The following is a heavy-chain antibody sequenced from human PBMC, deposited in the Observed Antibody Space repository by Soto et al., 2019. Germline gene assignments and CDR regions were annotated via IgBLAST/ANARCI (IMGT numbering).Heavy chain of an antibody. CDR1: GYTFTSYY. CDR2: INPSGGST. CDR3: ARGDVVVVAAPPYYYMDV. J-gene: IGHJ6*03. Sequence: ASVKVSCKASGYTFTSYYMHWVRQAPGQGIEWMGIINPSGGSTSYAQKIQGRVTMTRDTSTSTVYMELSSLRSEDTAVYYCARGDVVVVAAPPYYYMDVWGKGTTVTVSS. D-gene: IGHD2-15*01. V-gene: IGHV1-46*03.